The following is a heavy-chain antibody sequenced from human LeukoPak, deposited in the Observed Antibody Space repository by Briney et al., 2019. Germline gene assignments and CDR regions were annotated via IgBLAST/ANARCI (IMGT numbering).Heavy chain of an antibody. CDR3: AGQGDGFWRDLFDP. J-gene: IGHJ5*02. V-gene: IGHV4-4*09. Sequence: SETLSLTCTVSGASITSYYWTWIRQPPGKGLEWIGFIYTSGVTSYNPSLKSRVTISMDTSKNQLSLQLTSVTAADTAVYYCAGQGDGFWRDLFDPWGQGTLVTVSS. CDR1: GASITSYY. CDR2: IYTSGVT. D-gene: IGHD3-3*01.